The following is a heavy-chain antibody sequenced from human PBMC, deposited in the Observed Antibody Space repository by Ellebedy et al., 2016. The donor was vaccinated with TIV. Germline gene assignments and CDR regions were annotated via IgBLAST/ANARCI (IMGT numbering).Heavy chain of an antibody. D-gene: IGHD6-6*01. CDR3: AREGREYNTPSQYFPH. J-gene: IGHJ1*01. V-gene: IGHV1-46*01. CDR2: INPSGGRT. CDR1: GYTFTSYY. Sequence: AASVKVSCKASGYTFTSYYIHWARQAPGQGLEWMGIINPSGGRTNYAQNFQGRVTITADKSTTTVYMELSSLRPEDTAVYYCAREGREYNTPSQYFPHWGQGTLLTVSS.